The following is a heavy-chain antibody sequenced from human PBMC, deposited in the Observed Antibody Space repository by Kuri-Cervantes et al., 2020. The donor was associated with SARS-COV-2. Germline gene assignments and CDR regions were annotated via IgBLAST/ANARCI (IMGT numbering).Heavy chain of an antibody. CDR1: GGPISSGTYY. J-gene: IGHJ6*02. V-gene: IGHV4-30-4*01. CDR3: AKGWGGYCSSTSCYYYYYGMDV. Sequence: SETPSLTCTVTGGPISSGTYYWGWIRQPPGKGLEWIGYIYYSGSTYYNPSLKSRVTISVDTSKNQFSLKLSSVTATDTAVYYCAKGWGGYCSSTSCYYYYYGMDVWGQGTTVTVSS. CDR2: IYYSGST. D-gene: IGHD2-2*01.